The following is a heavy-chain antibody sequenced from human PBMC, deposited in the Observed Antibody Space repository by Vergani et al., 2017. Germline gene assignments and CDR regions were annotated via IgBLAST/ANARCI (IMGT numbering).Heavy chain of an antibody. CDR1: GGSFSGYY. J-gene: IGHJ4*02. V-gene: IGHV4-34*01. CDR3: AIGPYGSWIYTR. Sequence: QVQLQQWGAGLLKPSETLSLTCAVYGGSFSGYYWSWIRQPPGKGLEWIGEINHSGSTNYNPSLKSRVTISVDTSKNQFSLKLSSVTAADTAVYYCAIGPYGSWIYTRWGQGTLVTVSS. D-gene: IGHD3-10*01. CDR2: INHSGST.